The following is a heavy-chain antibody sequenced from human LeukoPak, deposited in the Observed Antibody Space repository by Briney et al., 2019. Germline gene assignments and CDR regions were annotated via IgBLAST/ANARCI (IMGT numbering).Heavy chain of an antibody. D-gene: IGHD3-22*01. CDR2: IYYTGTT. CDR3: ARPRDDSTGYYLGY. J-gene: IGHJ4*02. Sequence: SETLSLTCTVSGGSISSYYWSWIRQPAGKGLEWIGNIYYTGTTYYNPSLKSRVTISVDTSKNHFSLRLRSVTAADTAVYFCARPRDDSTGYYLGYWGQGTLVTVSS. CDR1: GGSISSYY. V-gene: IGHV4-59*04.